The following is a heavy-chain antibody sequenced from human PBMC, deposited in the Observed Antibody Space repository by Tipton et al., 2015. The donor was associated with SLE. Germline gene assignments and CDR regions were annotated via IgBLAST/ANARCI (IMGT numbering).Heavy chain of an antibody. J-gene: IGHJ4*02. D-gene: IGHD5-12*01. Sequence: LSLTCTVSGGSISSYYWSWIRQPPGKGLEWIGYIYYSGSTNYNPSLKSRVTISVDTSKNQFSLKLSSVTAADTAVYYCARDGGYSGYGIPPLNYWGQGTLVTVSS. CDR1: GGSISSYY. V-gene: IGHV4-59*01. CDR2: IYYSGST. CDR3: ARDGGYSGYGIPPLNY.